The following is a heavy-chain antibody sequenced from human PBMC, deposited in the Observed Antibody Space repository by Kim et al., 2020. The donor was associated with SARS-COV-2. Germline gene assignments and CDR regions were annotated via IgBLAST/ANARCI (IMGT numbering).Heavy chain of an antibody. CDR1: GGSISSYY. CDR3: ARDFVYDYSPFGFHYGMDV. D-gene: IGHD4-4*01. CDR2: IYTSGST. V-gene: IGHV4-4*07. J-gene: IGHJ6*02. Sequence: SETLSLTCTVSGGSISSYYWSWIRQPAGKGLEWIGRIYTSGSTNYNPSLKSRVTMSVDTSKNQFSLKLSSVTAADTAVYYCARDFVYDYSPFGFHYGMDVWGQGTTVTVSS.